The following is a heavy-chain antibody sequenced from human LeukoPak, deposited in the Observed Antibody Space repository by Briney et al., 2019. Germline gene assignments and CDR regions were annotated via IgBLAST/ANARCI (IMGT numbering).Heavy chain of an antibody. CDR3: ARDVPPTSHFDY. D-gene: IGHD3-10*02. J-gene: IGHJ4*02. CDR1: GDSISSYY. V-gene: IGHV4-59*01. Sequence: SETLSLTCTVSGDSISSYYWSWIRQPPGKGLEWIGYIYYSGSTNYNPSLKSRVTISVDTSKNQFSLKLSSVTAADTAVYYCARDVPPTSHFDYWGQGTLVTVSS. CDR2: IYYSGST.